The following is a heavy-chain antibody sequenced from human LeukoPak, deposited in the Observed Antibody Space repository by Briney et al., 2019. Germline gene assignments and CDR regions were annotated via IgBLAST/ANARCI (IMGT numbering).Heavy chain of an antibody. CDR3: ARHKVLLAWFDP. V-gene: IGHV4-39*01. D-gene: IGHD2-21*01. J-gene: IGHJ5*02. Sequence: PSETLSLTCTVSGGSISSSSYYWGWIRQLPGKGLDWIGSIYYSGSTYNNPSLKSRVTISVDTSKNQFSLKLSSVTAADTALYYCARHKVLLAWFDPWGQGTLVTVSS. CDR2: IYYSGST. CDR1: GGSISSSSYY.